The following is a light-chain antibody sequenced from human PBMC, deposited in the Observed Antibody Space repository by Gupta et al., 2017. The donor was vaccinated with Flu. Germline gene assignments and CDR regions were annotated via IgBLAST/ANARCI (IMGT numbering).Light chain of an antibody. Sequence: IQMTQYPSSLSASVVARVTITCQPSQDISHSVNWYQQKPGKAPKLLIYDASNLETGVPSRCSGSGSGTDFTFTISSLQPADIGTYYCQQYEDLLFTFGRGTRVDIK. V-gene: IGKV1-33*01. CDR2: DAS. CDR1: QDISHS. J-gene: IGKJ3*01. CDR3: QQYEDLLFT.